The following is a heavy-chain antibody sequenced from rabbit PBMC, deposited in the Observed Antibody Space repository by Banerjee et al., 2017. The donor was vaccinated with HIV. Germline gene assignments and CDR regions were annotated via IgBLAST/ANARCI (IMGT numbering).Heavy chain of an antibody. V-gene: IGHV1S47*01. D-gene: IGHD7-1*01. Sequence: EESGGDLVQPEGSLTLTCKASGFDFSSNAMCWVRQAPGKGLEWIGCISTSKGNTDYASWVDGRFTISSDNAQNTVDLQMNSLTAADTATYFCARDLAAVTGWNFNLWGPGTLVTVS. CDR2: ISTSKGNT. CDR1: GFDFSSNA. CDR3: ARDLAAVTGWNFNL. J-gene: IGHJ4*01.